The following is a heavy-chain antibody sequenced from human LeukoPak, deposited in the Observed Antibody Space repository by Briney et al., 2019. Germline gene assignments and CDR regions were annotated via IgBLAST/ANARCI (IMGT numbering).Heavy chain of an antibody. D-gene: IGHD1-7*01. CDR3: ARVYSWNSSGVGAPRD. J-gene: IGHJ4*02. CDR1: GGSISSYY. Sequence: SETLSLTCTVSGGSISSYYWGWIRQPPGKGLEWFGSIYHSGSTYYNPSLKSRVTISVDTSKNQFSLKLSSVTAADTAVYYCARVYSWNSSGVGAPRDWGRGNQVTVSS. V-gene: IGHV4-38-2*02. CDR2: IYHSGST.